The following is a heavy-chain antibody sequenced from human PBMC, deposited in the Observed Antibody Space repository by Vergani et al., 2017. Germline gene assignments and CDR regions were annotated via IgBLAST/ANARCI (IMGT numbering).Heavy chain of an antibody. V-gene: IGHV3-21*01. D-gene: IGHD3-3*02. CDR1: GFPLSSYS. Sequence: EVQLVESGGGLVKPGGSLRLSCAASGFPLSSYSMNWVRQAPGKGLEWVSSISSSSSYIYYADSVKGRFTISREHAKNSLYRQMNSLRAEDTAVYYCARERLSRPYGMEVWGQGSTVTVSS. J-gene: IGHJ6*02. CDR3: ARERLSRPYGMEV. CDR2: ISSSSSYI.